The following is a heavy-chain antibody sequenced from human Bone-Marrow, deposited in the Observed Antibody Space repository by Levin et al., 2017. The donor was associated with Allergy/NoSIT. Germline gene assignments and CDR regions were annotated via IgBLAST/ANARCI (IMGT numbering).Heavy chain of an antibody. CDR3: AKPHLRGTSCEPYYFDY. CDR1: GFTFSSYA. V-gene: IGHV3-23*01. CDR2: ISGSGGST. Sequence: PGGSLRLSCAASGFTFSSYAMSWVRQAPGKGLEWVSAISGSGGSTYYADSVKGRFTISRDNSKNTLYLQMNSLRAEDTAVYYCAKPHLRGTSCEPYYFDYWGQGTLVTVSS. J-gene: IGHJ4*02. D-gene: IGHD2-2*01.